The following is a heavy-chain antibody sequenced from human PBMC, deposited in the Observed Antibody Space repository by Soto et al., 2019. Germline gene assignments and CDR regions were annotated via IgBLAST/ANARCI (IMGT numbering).Heavy chain of an antibody. CDR1: GFTFSTSS. D-gene: IGHD5-18*01. V-gene: IGHV3-21*01. J-gene: IGHJ3*02. CDR3: AREVDTEMGNEASDI. Sequence: DVHLVESGGGLVKPGGSLRLSCAARGFTFSTSSMSWVRQAPGKGLEWVSSIGSTSAYIYYADSVRGRFIISRDNAKNSPYLQLNSLRAEDTALYYCAREVDTEMGNEASDIWGQGTMVTV. CDR2: IGSTSAYI.